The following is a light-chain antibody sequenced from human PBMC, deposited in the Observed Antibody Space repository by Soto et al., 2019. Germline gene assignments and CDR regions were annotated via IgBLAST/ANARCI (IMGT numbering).Light chain of an antibody. CDR1: QGITNY. CDR2: GAS. CDR3: QQYDSVFT. Sequence: DIQLPQSPSSLSSSVVARVTITCLASQGITNYLNWYQKKPGKAPKLLIYGASNLETGVPSRFSGSGAGTDFTFTISSLQAEDIATYFCQQYDSVFTFGQGTRLEI. J-gene: IGKJ5*01. V-gene: IGKV1-33*01.